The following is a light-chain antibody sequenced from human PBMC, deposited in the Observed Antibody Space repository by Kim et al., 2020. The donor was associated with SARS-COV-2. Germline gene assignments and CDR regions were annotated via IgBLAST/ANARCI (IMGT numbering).Light chain of an antibody. CDR3: CSYVVGSTLV. CDR1: SSDVGSENL. J-gene: IGLJ2*01. V-gene: IGLV2-23*02. Sequence: QSALTQPASVSGSPGQSITISCSGSSSDVGSENLVSWYQQHPGTAPQLIIYQVSKRPSGVSPRFSGSRSGNTASLTISGLQADDEAHYYCCSYVVGSTLVFGGGTKLTVL. CDR2: QVS.